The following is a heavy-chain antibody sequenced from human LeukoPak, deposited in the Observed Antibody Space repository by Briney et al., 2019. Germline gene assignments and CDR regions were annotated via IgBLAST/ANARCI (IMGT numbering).Heavy chain of an antibody. J-gene: IGHJ4*02. CDR2: ISSDSDVT. CDR3: AKVGYCSSNCFRTHDY. Sequence: PGGSLRLSCAASGFTFSDAVMSWVRQAPGKGLEGVSAISSDSDVTYYAASVKGRFTISRDNSKSTVYLQMNSLRAEDAATYYCAKVGYCSSNCFRTHDYWGQGALVTVSS. V-gene: IGHV3-23*01. D-gene: IGHD2-15*01. CDR1: GFTFSDAV.